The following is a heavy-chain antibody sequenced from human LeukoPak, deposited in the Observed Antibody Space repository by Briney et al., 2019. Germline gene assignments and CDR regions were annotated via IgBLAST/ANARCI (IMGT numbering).Heavy chain of an antibody. CDR2: IYNDGRT. V-gene: IGHV3-53*01. D-gene: IGHD6-25*01. Sequence: GGSLRLSCAASGFTVSSSYMSRVRQAPGKGLEWVSVIYNDGRTYYADSVKGRFTISRDNSKNTVYLQMNTLRAEDTAVYYCARESGYAVGDYWGQGTLVTVSS. CDR3: ARESGYAVGDY. J-gene: IGHJ4*02. CDR1: GFTVSSSY.